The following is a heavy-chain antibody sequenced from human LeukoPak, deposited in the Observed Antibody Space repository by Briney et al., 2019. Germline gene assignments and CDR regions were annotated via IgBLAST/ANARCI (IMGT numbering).Heavy chain of an antibody. D-gene: IGHD1-1*01. V-gene: IGHV4-39*07. CDR2: IYYSGST. Sequence: SETLSLTCTASGGSISSSSYYWGWIRQPPGKGLEWIGSIYYSGSTYYNPSLKSRVTISVDTSKNQFSLKLSSVTAADTAVYYCARGSNWNSYDYWGQGTLVTVSS. J-gene: IGHJ4*02. CDR1: GGSISSSSYY. CDR3: ARGSNWNSYDY.